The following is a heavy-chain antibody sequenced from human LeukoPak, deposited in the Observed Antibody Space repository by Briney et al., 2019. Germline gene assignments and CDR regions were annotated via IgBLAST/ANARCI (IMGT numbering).Heavy chain of an antibody. CDR1: GFTFSSYG. V-gene: IGHV3-30*03. Sequence: GGSLRLSCAASGFTFSSYGMHWVRQAPGKGLEWVAVISYDGSNKYYADSVKGRFTISRDNSKNTLYLQMNSLRAEDTAVYYCAREYDYFDYWGQGTLVTVSS. CDR3: AREYDYFDY. CDR2: ISYDGSNK. J-gene: IGHJ4*02.